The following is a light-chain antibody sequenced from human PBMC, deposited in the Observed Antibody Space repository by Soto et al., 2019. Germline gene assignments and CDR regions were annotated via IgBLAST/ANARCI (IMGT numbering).Light chain of an antibody. CDR3: QHYNNWPPGT. V-gene: IGKV3D-15*01. J-gene: IGKJ1*01. CDR2: GAS. Sequence: EIGMRQSPATVSVSPGERGTLSCRASQSVYMNQAWFQQKPGQAPRLLMYGASTRATGIPARFSGSGSGTDFTLTISNLQSEDIAVYYCQHYNNWPPGTFGQGTKVEI. CDR1: QSVYMN.